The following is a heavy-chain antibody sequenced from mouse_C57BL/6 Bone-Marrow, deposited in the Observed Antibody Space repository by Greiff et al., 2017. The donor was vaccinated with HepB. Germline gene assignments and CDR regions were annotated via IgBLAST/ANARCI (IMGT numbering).Heavy chain of an antibody. Sequence: VQVVESGPGLVAPSQSLSITCTVSGFSLTSYGVDWVRQSPGKGLEWLGVIWGVGSTNYNSALKSRLSISKDNSKSQVFLKMNSLQTDDTAMYYCARLDSSGYVGMDYWGQGTSVTVSS. CDR1: GFSLTSYG. V-gene: IGHV2-6*01. J-gene: IGHJ4*01. D-gene: IGHD3-2*02. CDR2: IWGVGST. CDR3: ARLDSSGYVGMDY.